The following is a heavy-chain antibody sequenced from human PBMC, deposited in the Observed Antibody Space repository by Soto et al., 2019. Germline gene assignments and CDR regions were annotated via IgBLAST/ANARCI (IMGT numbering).Heavy chain of an antibody. D-gene: IGHD6-6*01. V-gene: IGHV3-73*01. CDR1: GFSFSDSA. CDR3: TTAGSSSGFDY. J-gene: IGHJ4*02. Sequence: EVQLVESGGGLVQPGGSLKLSCAASGFSFSDSAMHWVRQASGKGLEWVGRIRTKPNSYATAYAASVKGRFTISRDDSRNMAYLQMNSLKTEDTALYYCTTAGSSSGFDYWGQGALVTVSS. CDR2: IRTKPNSYAT.